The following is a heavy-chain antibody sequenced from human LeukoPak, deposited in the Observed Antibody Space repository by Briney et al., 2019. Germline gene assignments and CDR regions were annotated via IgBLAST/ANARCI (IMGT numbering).Heavy chain of an antibody. CDR1: GYTFTGYY. J-gene: IGHJ4*02. CDR3: ARDSGSGSYDY. Sequence: GASVKVSCKASGYTFTGYYMHWVRQAPGQGLEWMGWISAYNGNTNYAQKLQGRVTMTTDTSTSTAYMELRSLRSDDTAMYYCARDSGSGSYDYWGQGTLVTVSS. CDR2: ISAYNGNT. V-gene: IGHV1-18*04. D-gene: IGHD3-3*01.